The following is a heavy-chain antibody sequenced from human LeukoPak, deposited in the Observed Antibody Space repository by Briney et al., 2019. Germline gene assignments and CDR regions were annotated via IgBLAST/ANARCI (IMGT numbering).Heavy chain of an antibody. J-gene: IGHJ4*02. Sequence: PGRSLRLSCAASGFTFSSYGMHWVHQAPGKGLEWVAVISYDGSSKYYADSVKGRFTISRDNSKNTLYLQMNSLRAEDTAVYYCAKGVRYDSSGYYLGFDYWGQGTLVTVSS. CDR1: GFTFSSYG. CDR2: ISYDGSSK. V-gene: IGHV3-30*18. CDR3: AKGVRYDSSGYYLGFDY. D-gene: IGHD3-22*01.